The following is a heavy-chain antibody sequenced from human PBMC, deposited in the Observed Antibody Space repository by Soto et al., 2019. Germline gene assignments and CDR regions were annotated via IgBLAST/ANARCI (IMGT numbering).Heavy chain of an antibody. D-gene: IGHD2-8*01. Sequence: GGSLRLSCAASGFTFSNAWMSWVRQAPGKGLEWVGRIKSKTDGGTTEYAAPVKDRFTISRDDSKNTLYLQMNSLKTEDTALYYCATPGIALMLYAIRDAFGIWGQGTMVTVSS. J-gene: IGHJ3*02. V-gene: IGHV3-15*01. CDR1: GFTFSNAW. CDR3: ATPGIALMLYAIRDAFGI. CDR2: IKSKTDGGTT.